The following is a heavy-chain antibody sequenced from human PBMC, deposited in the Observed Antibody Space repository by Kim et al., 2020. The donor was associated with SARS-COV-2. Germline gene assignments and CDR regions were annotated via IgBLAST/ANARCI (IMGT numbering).Heavy chain of an antibody. CDR3: ARSGKCGGDCQGWFDP. J-gene: IGHJ5*02. CDR1: GGSISTYY. CDR2: IYYTGTT. D-gene: IGHD2-21*02. V-gene: IGHV4-59*01. Sequence: SETLSLTCTVSGGSISTYYWSWIRQPPGKGLEWIGYIYYTGTTTSNPSRKSRVTIPVDTSKIQFSLRLNSVTAADTAVYYCARSGKCGGDCQGWFDPWGQGTLVTVSS.